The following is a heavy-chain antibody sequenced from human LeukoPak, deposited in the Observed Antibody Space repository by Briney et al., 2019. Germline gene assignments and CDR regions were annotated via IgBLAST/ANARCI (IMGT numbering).Heavy chain of an antibody. V-gene: IGHV4-59*01. J-gene: IGHJ4*02. CDR1: SGSITGYY. D-gene: IGHD6-19*01. CDR2: VYATGTT. Sequence: SETLSLTCTVSSGSITGYYWSWIRQPPGKGLEWIGYVYATGTTNYNPSLKTRATISIDTSKNQLSLTLTSLTAADTAVYYCARVGSGGAWFDFWGQGTLVSVSS. CDR3: ARVGSGGAWFDF.